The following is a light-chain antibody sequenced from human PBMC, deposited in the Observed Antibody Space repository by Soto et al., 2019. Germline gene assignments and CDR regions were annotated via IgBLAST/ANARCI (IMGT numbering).Light chain of an antibody. Sequence: DIQMTQSPSSLSASVGDRVTITCQASQDISNYLNWYQQKPGKAPKLLIYDASNLETGVPSRFSGSGSATDFTFTISSLQPEDIATYYCQQYDNLPPFGQGTKLEIK. V-gene: IGKV1-33*01. CDR2: DAS. CDR1: QDISNY. J-gene: IGKJ2*01. CDR3: QQYDNLPP.